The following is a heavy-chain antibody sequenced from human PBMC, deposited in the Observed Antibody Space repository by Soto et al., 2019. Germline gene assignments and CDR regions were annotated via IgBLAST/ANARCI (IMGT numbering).Heavy chain of an antibody. D-gene: IGHD3-22*01. CDR2: IKQDGSQK. V-gene: IGHV3-7*04. CDR3: ARGDYYDASRPFSDAFDV. Sequence: EVQLVESGGGLVQPGGSLRLSCAASGFTFSSYWMSWVRQAPGKGLEWVANIKQDGSQKWYVDSVKGRFTISRDNAKNSLYLQMNTLRDDDTAVYYCARGDYYDASRPFSDAFDVWGQGTMVTVSS. CDR1: GFTFSSYW. J-gene: IGHJ3*01.